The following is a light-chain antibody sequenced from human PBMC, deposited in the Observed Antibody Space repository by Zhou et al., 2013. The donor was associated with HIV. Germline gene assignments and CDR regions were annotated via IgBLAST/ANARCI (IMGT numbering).Light chain of an antibody. J-gene: IGKJ4*01. CDR2: GVS. CDR3: QQYGNSLT. Sequence: EIVLTQSPATLSLSPGEKATLSCRASQSVTNYLAWFQQKPGQPPRLVIYGVSTRATGIPARFSGSGSGTEFTLTITRLEPEDFTVYFCQQYGNSLTFGGGTKVEIK. V-gene: IGKV3-20*01. CDR1: QSVTNY.